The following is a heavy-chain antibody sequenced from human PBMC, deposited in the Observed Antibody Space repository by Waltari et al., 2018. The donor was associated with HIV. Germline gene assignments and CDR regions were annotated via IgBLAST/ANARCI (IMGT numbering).Heavy chain of an antibody. V-gene: IGHV4-39*01. Sequence: EKPSETLSLTCTVSGDSITSVSYYWAWIRQPPGKGLEWIGSIYNPSLKSRVTISVDTSKNQFSLKVTSVTAADTAMYYCARFMTAMTSFDYWGQGIPVTVSS. CDR1: GDSITSVSYY. CDR3: ARFMTAMTSFDY. D-gene: IGHD4-17*01. J-gene: IGHJ4*02.